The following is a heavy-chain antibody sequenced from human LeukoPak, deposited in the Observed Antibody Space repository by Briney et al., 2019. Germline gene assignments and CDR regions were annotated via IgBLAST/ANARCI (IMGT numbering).Heavy chain of an antibody. CDR3: ARGSSGWYSIDY. V-gene: IGHV4-59*12. J-gene: IGHJ4*02. Sequence: SETLSLTCTVSGGSISSYYWSWIRQPPGKGLEWIGYIYYSGSTNYNPSLKSRVTMSVDTSKNQFSLTLSSVTAADTAVYYCARGSSGWYSIDYWGQGTLVTVSS. CDR2: IYYSGST. D-gene: IGHD6-19*01. CDR1: GGSISSYY.